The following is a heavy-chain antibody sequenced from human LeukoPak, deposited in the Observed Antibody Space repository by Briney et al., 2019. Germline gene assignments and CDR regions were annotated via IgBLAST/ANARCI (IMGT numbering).Heavy chain of an antibody. J-gene: IGHJ5*02. V-gene: IGHV4-59*08. CDR1: GGSISSYY. CDR3: ARRLWVAAAGTSWFDP. Sequence: SETLSLTCTVSGGSISSYYWSWIRQPPGKGLEWIGYIYYSGSTNYNPSLKSRVTVSVDTSKNQFSLKLSSVTAADTAVYYCARRLWVAAAGTSWFDPWGQGTLVTVSS. D-gene: IGHD6-13*01. CDR2: IYYSGST.